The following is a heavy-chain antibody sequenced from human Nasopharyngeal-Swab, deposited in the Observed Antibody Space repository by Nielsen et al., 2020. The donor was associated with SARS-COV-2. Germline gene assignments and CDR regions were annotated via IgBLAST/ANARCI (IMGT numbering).Heavy chain of an antibody. Sequence: LSLTCAASGFTFSSYGMPWVRQAPGKGLEWVAVISYDGSNKYYADSVKGRFTISRDNSKNTLYLQMNSLRAEDTAVYYCAKFHGPGGAFDIWGQGTMVTVSS. D-gene: IGHD1-14*01. CDR1: GFTFSSYG. CDR2: ISYDGSNK. J-gene: IGHJ3*02. CDR3: AKFHGPGGAFDI. V-gene: IGHV3-30*18.